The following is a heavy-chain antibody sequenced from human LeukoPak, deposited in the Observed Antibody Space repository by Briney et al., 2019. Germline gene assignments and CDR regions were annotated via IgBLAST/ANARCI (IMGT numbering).Heavy chain of an antibody. J-gene: IGHJ5*02. D-gene: IGHD6-19*01. Sequence: SETLTLTCTVSGGSISSYYWSWIRQLPGEGLEWIGYIYYSGSTNYNPSLKSRVTISVDTSMNQFSLKLSSVTAADTAVYYCARYSSGWPYWFDPWGQGTLVTVSS. CDR3: ARYSSGWPYWFDP. V-gene: IGHV4-59*08. CDR1: GGSISSYY. CDR2: IYYSGST.